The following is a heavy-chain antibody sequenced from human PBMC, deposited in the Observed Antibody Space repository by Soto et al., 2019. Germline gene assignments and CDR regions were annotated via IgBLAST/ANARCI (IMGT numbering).Heavy chain of an antibody. CDR3: AKVGSGDFWSGYRAYFDY. CDR2: ISGSGGST. J-gene: IGHJ4*02. CDR1: GFTFSSYA. Sequence: EVQLLESGGGLVQPGGSLRLSCAASGFTFSSYAMSWVRQAPGKGLEWVSAISGSGGSTYYADSVKGRFTISRDNSKNTLYLQMNSLRAEDTAVYYCAKVGSGDFWSGYRAYFDYWGQGTLVTVSS. D-gene: IGHD3-3*01. V-gene: IGHV3-23*01.